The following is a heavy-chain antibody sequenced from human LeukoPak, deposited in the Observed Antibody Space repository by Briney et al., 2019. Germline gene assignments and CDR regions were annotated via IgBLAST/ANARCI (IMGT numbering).Heavy chain of an antibody. Sequence: SETLSLTCTVSGGSISNYYWSWIRQPPGKGLEWIGYIYYSGSTNYNPPLKSRVSISVDTSKKQLSLKLSSVTAADTAMYYCARGRYCSSTSCYGDDAFDIWGQGTMVTVSS. CDR2: IYYSGST. J-gene: IGHJ3*02. CDR1: GGSISNYY. D-gene: IGHD2-2*01. V-gene: IGHV4-59*01. CDR3: ARGRYCSSTSCYGDDAFDI.